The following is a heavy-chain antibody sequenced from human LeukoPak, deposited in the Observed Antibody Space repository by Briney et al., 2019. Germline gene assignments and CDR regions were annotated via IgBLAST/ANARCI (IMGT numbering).Heavy chain of an antibody. D-gene: IGHD6-19*01. V-gene: IGHV5-51*01. J-gene: IGHJ4*02. CDR2: IYPGDSDT. Sequence: GESLKISCKGSGYSFTNYWIGWVRQMPGKGLEWMGIIYPGDSDTRYSPSFQGQVTLSVDKSTSTACLQWRGLKASDTAMYYCARQGTTGWFAGYWGQGTLVTVSS. CDR3: ARQGTTGWFAGY. CDR1: GYSFTNYW.